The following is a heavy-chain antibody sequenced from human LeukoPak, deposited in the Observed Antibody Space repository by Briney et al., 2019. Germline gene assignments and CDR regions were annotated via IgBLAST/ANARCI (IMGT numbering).Heavy chain of an antibody. Sequence: SETLSLTCTVSGYSISSGYYWGWIRQPPGKGLEWIGSIYYSGSTYYNPSLKSRVTISVDTSKNQFSLKLSSVTAADTAVYYCARVAGDYGDYVRWFDPWGQGTLVTVSS. CDR2: IYYSGST. J-gene: IGHJ5*02. CDR1: GYSISSGYY. CDR3: ARVAGDYGDYVRWFDP. V-gene: IGHV4-38-2*02. D-gene: IGHD4-17*01.